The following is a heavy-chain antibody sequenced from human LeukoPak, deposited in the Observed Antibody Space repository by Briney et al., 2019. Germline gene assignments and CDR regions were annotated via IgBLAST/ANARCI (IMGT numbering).Heavy chain of an antibody. V-gene: IGHV1-2*02. D-gene: IGHD4-17*01. CDR3: AREVNVTTANNWFDP. J-gene: IGHJ5*02. CDR1: GYTFTGYY. CDR2: INPNSGGT. Sequence: ASVKVSCKASGYTFTGYYMHWVRQAPGQGLEWMGWINPNSGGTNYAQKFQGRVTTTRDTSISTAYMELSRLRSDDTAVYYCAREVNVTTANNWFDPWGQGTLVTVSS.